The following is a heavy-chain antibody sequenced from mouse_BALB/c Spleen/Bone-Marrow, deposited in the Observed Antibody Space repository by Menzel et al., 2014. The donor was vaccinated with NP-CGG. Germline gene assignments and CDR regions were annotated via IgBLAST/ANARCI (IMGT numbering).Heavy chain of an antibody. V-gene: IGHV5-15*02. J-gene: IGHJ2*01. Sequence: EVQRVESGGGVVQPGGSRKLSCAASGFNFSGYGMAWVRLAPGKGPEWVAFISNLAYSIYYADTVTGRFTISRENAKNTLYLEMSSLRFEDTAMYYCTRDRGYDGGYYFDYWGQGTTLTVSS. D-gene: IGHD2-2*01. CDR2: ISNLAYSI. CDR1: GFNFSGYG. CDR3: TRDRGYDGGYYFDY.